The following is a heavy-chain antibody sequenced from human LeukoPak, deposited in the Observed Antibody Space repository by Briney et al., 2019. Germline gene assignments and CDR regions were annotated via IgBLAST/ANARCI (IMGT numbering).Heavy chain of an antibody. CDR3: ARNLAVGATDY. D-gene: IGHD1-26*01. CDR2: IYYSGST. Sequence: SETLSLTCTDSGGSISSSSYYWGWIRQPPGKGLEWIGSIYYSGSTYYNPPLKSRVTISVDTSKNQFSLKLSSVTAADTAVYYCARNLAVGATDYWGQGALVTVSS. J-gene: IGHJ4*02. V-gene: IGHV4-39*07. CDR1: GGSISSSSYY.